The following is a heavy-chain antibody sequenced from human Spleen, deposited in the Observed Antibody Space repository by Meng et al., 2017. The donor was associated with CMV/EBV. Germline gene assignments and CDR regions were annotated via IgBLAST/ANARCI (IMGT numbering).Heavy chain of an antibody. CDR2: ISSSGSTI. CDR1: GFTFSDYY. CDR3: ATDVGGASLYY. Sequence: GESLKISCAASGFTFSDYYMSWIRQAPGKGLEWVSYISSSGSTIYYADSVKGRFTISRDDSKNTVYLQMNSLRAEDTAVYHCATDVGGASLYYWGQGTLVTVSS. D-gene: IGHD3-10*01. J-gene: IGHJ4*02. V-gene: IGHV3-11*01.